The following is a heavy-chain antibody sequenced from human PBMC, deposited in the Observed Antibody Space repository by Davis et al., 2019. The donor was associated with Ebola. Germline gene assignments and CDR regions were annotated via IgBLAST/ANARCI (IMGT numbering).Heavy chain of an antibody. J-gene: IGHJ6*02. CDR2: IVVGSGNT. CDR3: AAGGTIFGVVRPEMDV. Sequence: SVKVSCKASGFTFTSSAVQWVRQARGQRLEWIGWIVVGSGNTNYAQKFQERVTITRDMSTSTAYMELSSLRSEDTAVYYCAAGGTIFGVVRPEMDVWGQGTTVTVSS. V-gene: IGHV1-58*01. D-gene: IGHD3-3*01. CDR1: GFTFTSSA.